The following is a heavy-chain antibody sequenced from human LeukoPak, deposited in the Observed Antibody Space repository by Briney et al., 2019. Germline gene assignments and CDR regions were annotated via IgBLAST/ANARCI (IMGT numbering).Heavy chain of an antibody. V-gene: IGHV4-38-2*01. CDR1: GYSISSGYY. Sequence: SETLSLTCAVSGYSISSGYYWGWIRQPPGKGLEWIGSIYHSGSTYYNPSLKSRATISVDTSKNQFSLKLSSVTAADTAVYYCARNPTYYDILTGYSPEGNFDYWGQGTLVTVSS. CDR3: ARNPTYYDILTGYSPEGNFDY. J-gene: IGHJ4*02. CDR2: IYHSGST. D-gene: IGHD3-9*01.